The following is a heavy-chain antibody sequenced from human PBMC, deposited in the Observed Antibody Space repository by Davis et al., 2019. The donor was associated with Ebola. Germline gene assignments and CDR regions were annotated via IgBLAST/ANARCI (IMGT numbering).Heavy chain of an antibody. CDR1: GYTFKNSA. V-gene: IGHV1-18*01. CDR2: ISAYNGHT. CDR3: TTPGGQDSGYDVFDI. J-gene: IGHJ3*02. D-gene: IGHD5-12*01. Sequence: ASVKVSCKASGYTFKNSAISWVRQAPGQGLEWMGWISAYNGHTNYAERLQGRVTLTTDTSTTTVYMDLSSLRSEDTALYYCTTPGGQDSGYDVFDIWGQGTMVTVSS.